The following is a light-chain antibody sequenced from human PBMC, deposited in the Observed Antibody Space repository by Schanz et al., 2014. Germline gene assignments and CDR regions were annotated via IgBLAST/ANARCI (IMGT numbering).Light chain of an antibody. CDR1: SSDVGGYNY. Sequence: QSALTQPASVSGSPGQSITISCTGTSSDVGGYNYVSWYQQHPGKAPKLMIYEVTKRPSGVPDRFSGSKSGNTASLTVSGLQAEDEADYYCSSYGGNLGVFGTGTKLTVL. V-gene: IGLV2-8*01. CDR3: SSYGGNLGV. J-gene: IGLJ1*01. CDR2: EVT.